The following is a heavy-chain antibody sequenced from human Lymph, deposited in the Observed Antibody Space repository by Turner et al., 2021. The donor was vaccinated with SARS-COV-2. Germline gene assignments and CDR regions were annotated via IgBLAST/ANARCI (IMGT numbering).Heavy chain of an antibody. V-gene: IGHV3-23*01. CDR3: AKGVRGVIIPEAFDI. J-gene: IGHJ3*02. D-gene: IGHD3-10*01. CDR1: GFTFSSYA. CDR2: ISVSGGST. Sequence: EVQLLESGGGFVQPGGSLRLSCAASGFTFSSYAMSWVRQAPGKGLEWVASISVSGGSTYYADSVKGRFTISRDNSKNTLYLQMNSLRVEDTAVYYCAKGVRGVIIPEAFDIWGQGTMVTISS.